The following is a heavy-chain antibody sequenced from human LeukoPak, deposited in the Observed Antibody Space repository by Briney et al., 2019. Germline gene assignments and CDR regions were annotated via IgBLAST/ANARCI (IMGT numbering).Heavy chain of an antibody. CDR3: ARNTPPVTSNGMDV. J-gene: IGHJ6*02. D-gene: IGHD3-16*02. V-gene: IGHV3-21*01. Sequence: TTGGSLRLSCAASGFTFSSYSINWVHQAAGKGLEWVSSISGSVARIFYANSVKGRFTLSRDNAKHTLYLQMNSLRADHTAGYYCARNTPPVTSNGMDVWGQGTTVTVSS. CDR2: ISGSVARI. CDR1: GFTFSSYS.